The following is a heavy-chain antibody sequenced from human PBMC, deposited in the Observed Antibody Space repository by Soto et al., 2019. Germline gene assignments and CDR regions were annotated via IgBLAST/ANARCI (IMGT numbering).Heavy chain of an antibody. J-gene: IGHJ3*02. CDR1: GFTFRRYS. CDR2: ISSSSSGI. D-gene: IGHD2-2*01. V-gene: IGHV3-48*01. Sequence: PGGALRLSCAASGFTFRRYSMNWVRQAPGKGLEWVSYISSSSSGIYYADSVKGRFTISRDNAKNSLYLQMNSLRAEDTAVYYCARDIVVVPAAPDAFDIWGQGTMVTVSS. CDR3: ARDIVVVPAAPDAFDI.